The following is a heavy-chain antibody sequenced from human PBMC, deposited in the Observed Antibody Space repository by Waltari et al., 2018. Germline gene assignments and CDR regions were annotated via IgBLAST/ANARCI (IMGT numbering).Heavy chain of an antibody. CDR1: GYSFPGYY. D-gene: IGHD2-2*01. CDR2: LIPVLGTT. J-gene: IGHJ4*02. Sequence: QVQLVQSGAEVKKPGASVKVSCEASGYSFPGYYIHWVRQAPGQGLEWRGGLIPVLGTTNYAQKFQGRVTISTDVSTTTAYIDLSRLRSDDTAVYYCARGWLEVGPFDYWGQGTLVTVSS. V-gene: IGHV1-69*16. CDR3: ARGWLEVGPFDY.